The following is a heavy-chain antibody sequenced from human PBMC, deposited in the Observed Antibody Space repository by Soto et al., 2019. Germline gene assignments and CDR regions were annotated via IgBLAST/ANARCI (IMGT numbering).Heavy chain of an antibody. CDR2: IYYSGST. J-gene: IGHJ5*02. CDR1: GGSISSYY. D-gene: IGHD5-12*01. CDR3: TRESGDGYNNWLDP. Sequence: SETLSLTCTVSGGSISSYYWSCIRQPPGKGLEWIGYIYYSGSTNYNPSLKSRVTISVDTSKNQFSLKLSSVTAADTAVYYCTRESGDGYNNWLDPWGHGTLVTVSS. V-gene: IGHV4-59*01.